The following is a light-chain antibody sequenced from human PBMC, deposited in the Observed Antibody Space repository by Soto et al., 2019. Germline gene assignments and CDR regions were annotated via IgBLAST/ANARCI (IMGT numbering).Light chain of an antibody. CDR1: SSDVGAYNY. CDR2: EVS. J-gene: IGLJ2*01. Sequence: QSVLTQPACVSGSPGQSITISCTGTSSDVGAYNYVSWYQQHPGKPPQLIIYEVSDRPSGVSNRFSGSKSGNTASLTISGLQAEDEAVYYCSSFAGSRVLVLGGGTQLT. V-gene: IGLV2-14*01. CDR3: SSFAGSRVLV.